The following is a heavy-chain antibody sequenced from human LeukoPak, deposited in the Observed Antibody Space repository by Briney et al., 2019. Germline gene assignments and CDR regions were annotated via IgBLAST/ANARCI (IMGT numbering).Heavy chain of an antibody. CDR3: ARHKYSSGWYFDY. CDR1: GGSISSYY. D-gene: IGHD6-19*01. Sequence: ASETLSLTCTVSGGSISSYYWSWIRQPPGKGLEWIGYIYYSGSTNYNPSLKRRVTISVDTSKNQFSLKLSSVTAADTAVYYCARHKYSSGWYFDYWGQGTLVTVSS. J-gene: IGHJ4*02. V-gene: IGHV4-59*08. CDR2: IYYSGST.